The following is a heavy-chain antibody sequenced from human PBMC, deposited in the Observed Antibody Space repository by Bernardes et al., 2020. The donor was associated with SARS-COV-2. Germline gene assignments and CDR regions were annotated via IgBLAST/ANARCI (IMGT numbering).Heavy chain of an antibody. CDR2: IYYSGNT. J-gene: IGHJ6*02. D-gene: IGHD2-21*01. V-gene: IGHV4-39*02. CDR3: AREAIGYYYGMDV. CDR1: GGSIATSNYY. Sequence: SETLSLTCTVSGGSIATSNYYWGWIRQPPGKGLEWIGSIYYSGNTYYNPSLKSRVTMSIDSSKNQFSLKLSSVTAADTAVYYCAREAIGYYYGMDVWGQGTTVTVSS.